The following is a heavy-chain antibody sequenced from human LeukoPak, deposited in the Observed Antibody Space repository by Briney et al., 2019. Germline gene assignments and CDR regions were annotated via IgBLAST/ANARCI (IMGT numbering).Heavy chain of an antibody. CDR1: VFTFSSYA. CDR2: ISYDGSNK. D-gene: IGHD1-26*01. CDR3: ARGRGSYSYYYGMDV. Sequence: GGSLRLSCAASVFTFSSYAMHWVRQAPGKGPEWVAVISYDGSNKYYADSVKGRFTISRDNSKNTLYLQMNSLRAEDTAVYYCARGRGSYSYYYGMDVWGQGTTVTVSS. J-gene: IGHJ6*02. V-gene: IGHV3-30*04.